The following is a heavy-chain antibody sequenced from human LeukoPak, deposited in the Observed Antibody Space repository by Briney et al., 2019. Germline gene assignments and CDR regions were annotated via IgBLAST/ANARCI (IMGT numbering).Heavy chain of an antibody. CDR1: GGTFSSYA. V-gene: IGHV1-69*13. D-gene: IGHD3-22*01. CDR2: IIPIFDTA. J-gene: IGHJ4*02. Sequence: SVKVSCKASGGTFSSYAISWVRPAPGQGLEWMGGIIPIFDTANYAQKFQGRVTITADESTSTAFMELSSLRSEDTAVYYCARVGYYYDSSGPGLGYYFDYWGQGTLVTVSS. CDR3: ARVGYYYDSSGPGLGYYFDY.